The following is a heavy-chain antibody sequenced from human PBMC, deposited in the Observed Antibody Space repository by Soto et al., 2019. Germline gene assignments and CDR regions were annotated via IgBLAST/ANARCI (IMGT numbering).Heavy chain of an antibody. Sequence: GGSLRLSCAASGFTFSSYAMHWVRQAPGKGLEWVAVISYDGSNKYYADSVKGRFTISRDNSKNTLYLQMNSLRAEDTAVYYCARAPETGGAWGQGTRVTVSS. J-gene: IGHJ5*02. CDR1: GFTFSSYA. CDR2: ISYDGSNK. CDR3: ARAPETGGA. V-gene: IGHV3-30-3*01. D-gene: IGHD3-16*01.